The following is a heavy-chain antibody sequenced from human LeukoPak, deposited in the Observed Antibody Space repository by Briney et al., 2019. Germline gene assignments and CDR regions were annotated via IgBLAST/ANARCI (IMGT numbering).Heavy chain of an antibody. D-gene: IGHD2-2*01. CDR2: LSGSGYNT. CDR1: GFTFSSHA. Sequence: GESLRLSCAASGFTFSSHALSWVRQAPGKGLEWVSSLSGSGYNTYYADSVKGRFTISRDNSKNTVYLQMNSLRAEDTAVYYCAKDPYGTRYFDYWGQGTLVTVPS. V-gene: IGHV3-23*01. J-gene: IGHJ4*02. CDR3: AKDPYGTRYFDY.